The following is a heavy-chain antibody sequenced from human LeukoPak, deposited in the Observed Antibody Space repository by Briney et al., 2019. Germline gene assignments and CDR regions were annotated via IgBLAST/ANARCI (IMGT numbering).Heavy chain of an antibody. CDR3: ARDLKKPWELRFGTNYYGMDV. CDR1: GFTFSNYV. J-gene: IGHJ6*02. Sequence: GGSLRLSCAAAGFTFSNYVMSWVRQAPGKGLEWVANIKHDGGEKYYVDSVRGRFTISRDNAKNSLYLQMNSLRAEDSAVYYCARDLKKPWELRFGTNYYGMDVWGQGTTVTVSS. CDR2: IKHDGGEK. D-gene: IGHD1-26*01. V-gene: IGHV3-7*05.